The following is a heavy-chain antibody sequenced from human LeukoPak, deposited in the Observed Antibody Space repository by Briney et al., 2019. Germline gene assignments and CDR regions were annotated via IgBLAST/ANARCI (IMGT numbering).Heavy chain of an antibody. CDR1: RFTFSTYA. CDR2: ISSNGGST. Sequence: PGGSLRLPCAASRFTFSTYAMHWVRQAPGKGLEYVSTISSNGGSTNYANSVKGRFTISRDNSKNTLYLQMNSLRAEDTAVYYCARNWVSIDIVVVPAAEFDYWGQGTLVTVSS. CDR3: ARNWVSIDIVVVPAAEFDY. V-gene: IGHV3-64*01. D-gene: IGHD2-2*01. J-gene: IGHJ4*02.